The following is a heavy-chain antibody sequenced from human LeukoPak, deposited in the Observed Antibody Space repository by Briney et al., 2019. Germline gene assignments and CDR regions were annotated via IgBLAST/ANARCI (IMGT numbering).Heavy chain of an antibody. J-gene: IGHJ4*02. CDR1: AYTFTDNY. V-gene: IGHV1-2*02. CDR2: LGPNSGGT. D-gene: IGHD3-10*02. CDR3: ARDRGVRQIIMSTFDY. Sequence: ASVKVSCKASAYTFTDNYVHWVRQAPGQRLEWMGWLGPNSGGTNYAQKFQGRVTMTRDTSINTAYMELSSLRSDDTAVYYCARDRGVRQIIMSTFDYWGQGTLVTVSS.